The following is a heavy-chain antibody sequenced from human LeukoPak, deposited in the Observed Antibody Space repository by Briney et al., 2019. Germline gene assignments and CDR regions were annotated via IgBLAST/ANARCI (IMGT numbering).Heavy chain of an antibody. Sequence: GTSVKVSCKASGFTFTGSAMQWVRQARGQRLEWIGWIVVGSGNTNYAQKFQERVTITRDMSTSTAYMELSSLRSEDTAVYYCAASYYDFWSGYPDAFDIWGQGTMVTVSS. J-gene: IGHJ3*02. D-gene: IGHD3-3*01. CDR1: GFTFTGSA. CDR2: IVVGSGNT. CDR3: AASYYDFWSGYPDAFDI. V-gene: IGHV1-58*02.